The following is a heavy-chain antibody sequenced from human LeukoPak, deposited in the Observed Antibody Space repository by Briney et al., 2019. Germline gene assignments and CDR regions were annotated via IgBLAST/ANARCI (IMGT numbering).Heavy chain of an antibody. J-gene: IGHJ2*01. CDR3: VQSNWASYCYSDL. CDR1: GFTFSNYA. D-gene: IGHD2-8*01. CDR2: ISGSGSST. V-gene: IGHV3-23*01. Sequence: GGSLRLSCAASGFTFSNYAMSWVRQAPGKGLEWVSGISGSGSSTHYADSVKGRFTISRDNSKNTLYSQMNSLRAEDTAVYYCVQSNWASYCYSDLWGRGTLVTVSS.